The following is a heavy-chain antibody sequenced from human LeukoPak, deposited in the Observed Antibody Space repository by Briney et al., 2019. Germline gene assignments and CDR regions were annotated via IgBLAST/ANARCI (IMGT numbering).Heavy chain of an antibody. D-gene: IGHD3-22*01. CDR3: AKVGYQYYYGSSGYPC. CDR1: GFTFSSFA. J-gene: IGHJ4*02. CDR2: ISGSGSST. Sequence: GGSLRLSCAASGFTFSSFAMSWVRQTPGKGLEWVSGISGSGSSTYYADSVKGRFTISRDNSKNTLYLQMSSLRAEDTAVYYCAKVGYQYYYGSSGYPCWGQGTLVTVSS. V-gene: IGHV3-23*01.